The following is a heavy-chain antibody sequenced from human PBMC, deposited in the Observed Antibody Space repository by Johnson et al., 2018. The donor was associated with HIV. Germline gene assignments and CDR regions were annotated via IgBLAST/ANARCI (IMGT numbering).Heavy chain of an antibody. V-gene: IGHV3-33*08. CDR1: GFTFSSYG. Sequence: QVQLVESGGGVVQPGRSLRLSCAASGFTFSSYGMHWVRQAPGKGLEWVAVIWYDGSNKYYADSVKGRFTISRANSKNTLYLQINSLRAEDTAVYYCARVPFPRPTSPNYINDAFDIWGQGTMVTVSS. D-gene: IGHD4-11*01. CDR3: ARVPFPRPTSPNYINDAFDI. CDR2: IWYDGSNK. J-gene: IGHJ3*02.